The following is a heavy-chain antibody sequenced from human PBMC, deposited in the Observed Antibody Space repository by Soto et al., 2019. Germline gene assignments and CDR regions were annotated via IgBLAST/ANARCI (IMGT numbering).Heavy chain of an antibody. V-gene: IGHV1-18*01. D-gene: IGHD1-26*01. CDR3: ARDRGSYALDY. CDR1: GYTFTSDG. CDR2: ISADNVNT. J-gene: IGHJ4*02. Sequence: QVQLVQSGAEVKKPGATVKVSCKASGYTFTSDGISWVRQAPGQGLEWMGWISADNVNTNYAQKLQCRVTMTTDTSTSTAYMELRRLRSDDTAVDYCARDRGSYALDYWGQGTLVSVAS.